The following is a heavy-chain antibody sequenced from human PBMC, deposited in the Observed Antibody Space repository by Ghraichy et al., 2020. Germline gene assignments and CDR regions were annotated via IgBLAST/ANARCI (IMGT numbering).Heavy chain of an antibody. CDR1: GFTFTSSA. CDR2: IVVGSGNT. D-gene: IGHD3-22*01. Sequence: SVKVSCKASGFTFTSSAMQWVRQARGQRLEWIGWIVVGSGNTNYAQKFQERVTITRDMSTSTAYMELSSLRSEDTAVYYCAAESSLRYYDSSGYLVHAFDIWGQGTMVTVSS. V-gene: IGHV1-58*02. J-gene: IGHJ3*02. CDR3: AAESSLRYYDSSGYLVHAFDI.